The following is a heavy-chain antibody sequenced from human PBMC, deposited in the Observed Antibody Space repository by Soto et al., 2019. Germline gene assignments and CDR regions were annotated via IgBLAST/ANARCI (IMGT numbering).Heavy chain of an antibody. CDR1: RGSITSYY. D-gene: IGHD3-22*01. Sequence: SATLSLTCTLCRGSITSYYWSWIPQPPGKGPKGIGYIYYSGITNYIPSLKSRVTISVYTSKNHFFLKLSSVTAADTAVFYCASYLHYYDSSGYLPNEYYFDYWGQGTLVTVS. V-gene: IGHV4-59*01. CDR3: ASYLHYYDSSGYLPNEYYFDY. CDR2: IYYSGIT. J-gene: IGHJ4*02.